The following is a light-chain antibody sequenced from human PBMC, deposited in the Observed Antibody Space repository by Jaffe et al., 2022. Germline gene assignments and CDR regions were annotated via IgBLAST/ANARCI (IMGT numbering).Light chain of an antibody. CDR1: SSDVGFYNY. V-gene: IGLV2-14*03. J-gene: IGLJ3*02. CDR2: DVS. Sequence: QSALTQPASVSGSPGQSITIPCTGTSSDVGFYNYVSWYQQHPGRAPKLMIYDVSNRPSGVSTRFSGSKSGNTASLTISGLQAEDEADYYCSSYTSSITWVFGGGTKLTVL. CDR3: SSYTSSITWV.